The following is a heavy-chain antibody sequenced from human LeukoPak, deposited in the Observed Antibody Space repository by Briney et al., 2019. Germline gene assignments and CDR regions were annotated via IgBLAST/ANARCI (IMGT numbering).Heavy chain of an antibody. V-gene: IGHV4-61*01. J-gene: IGHJ4*02. CDR1: GGSISSSTYS. CDR3: AREVEYGDRVFDN. CDR2: FSYSGST. Sequence: SETLSLTCSVSGGSISSSTYSWGWIRQPPGKGLEWIGYFSYSGSTYSNPSLKSRVTMSVDTSNNQFSLKLTSVTAADTAVYFCAREVEYGDRVFDNWGQGTLVTVSS. D-gene: IGHD4-17*01.